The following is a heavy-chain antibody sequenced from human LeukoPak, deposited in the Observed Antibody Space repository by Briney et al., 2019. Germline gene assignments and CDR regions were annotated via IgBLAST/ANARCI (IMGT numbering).Heavy chain of an antibody. V-gene: IGHV1-2*02. CDR1: DYTFTDDY. CDR3: ARDIAGAADAFDI. Sequence: VASVSVSCKASDYTFTDDYLHWVRQAPGQGLEWMGWIIPYSGDTYYAQKFQGRVTMTRDTSISTAYIELSRLTSDDTAIYYCARDIAGAADAFDIWGQGTMVTVSS. J-gene: IGHJ3*02. D-gene: IGHD1-26*01. CDR2: IIPYSGDT.